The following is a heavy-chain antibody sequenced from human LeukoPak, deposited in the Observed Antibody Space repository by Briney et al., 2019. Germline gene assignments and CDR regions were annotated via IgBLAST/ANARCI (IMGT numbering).Heavy chain of an antibody. CDR1: GYTFTSYY. V-gene: IGHV7-4-1*02. Sequence: ASVKVSCKASGYTFTSYYMHWVRQAPGQGLEWMGWINTNTGNPTYAQGFTGRFVFSLDTSVSTAYLQISSLKAEDTAVYYCARVPPLSTVGYGMDVWGQGTTVTVSS. J-gene: IGHJ6*01. CDR2: INTNTGNP. D-gene: IGHD4-11*01. CDR3: ARVPPLSTVGYGMDV.